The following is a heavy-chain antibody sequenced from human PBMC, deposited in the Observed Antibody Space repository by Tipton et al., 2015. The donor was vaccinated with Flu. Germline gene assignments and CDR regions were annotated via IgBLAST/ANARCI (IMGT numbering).Heavy chain of an antibody. CDR2: IKQDGNEK. Sequence: SLRLSCAASGFAFSSYWMHWVRQAPGKGLEWVANIKQDGNEKYYVDSVKGRFTISRDNAKNSLYLQMNSLRAEDTAVYYCARAVGSSSSYWGQGTLVTVSS. J-gene: IGHJ4*02. CDR3: ARAVGSSSSY. CDR1: GFAFSSYW. V-gene: IGHV3-7*01. D-gene: IGHD6-6*01.